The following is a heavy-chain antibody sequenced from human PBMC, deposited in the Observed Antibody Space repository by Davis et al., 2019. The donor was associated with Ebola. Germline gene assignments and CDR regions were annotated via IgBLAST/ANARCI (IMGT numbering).Heavy chain of an antibody. CDR2: ISGSGGST. Sequence: GESLKISCAASGFTFSSYAMSWVRQAPGKGLEWVSAISGSGGSTYYADSVKGRFTISRDNAKNSLYLQMNSLRAEDTALYYCAKDTGDAEGLFNYYYGMDVWGQGTTVTVSS. D-gene: IGHD2-21*02. J-gene: IGHJ6*02. CDR1: GFTFSSYA. CDR3: AKDTGDAEGLFNYYYGMDV. V-gene: IGHV3-23*01.